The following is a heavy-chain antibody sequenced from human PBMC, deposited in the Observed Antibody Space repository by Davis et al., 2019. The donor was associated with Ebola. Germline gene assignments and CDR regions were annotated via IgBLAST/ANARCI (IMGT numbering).Heavy chain of an antibody. V-gene: IGHV3-30*04. D-gene: IGHD5-18*01. CDR1: GFIFSSYA. J-gene: IGHJ6*02. CDR3: ARDRGSGYSDGWYNFHALDV. Sequence: GGSLRLSCVASGFIFSSYAMHWVRQAPGKGLEWVAVVPYDGKNEYQIDSVKGRFTISRDNSKNMIYLQMHSLRVEDTAVYYCARDRGSGYSDGWYNFHALDVWGQGTTVIVSS. CDR2: VPYDGKNE.